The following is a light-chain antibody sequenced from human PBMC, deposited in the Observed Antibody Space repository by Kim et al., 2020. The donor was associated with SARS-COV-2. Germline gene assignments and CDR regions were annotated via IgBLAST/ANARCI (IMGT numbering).Light chain of an antibody. J-gene: IGKJ4*01. CDR3: QQRNYWLT. CDR1: QSVNTY. CDR2: DAS. V-gene: IGKV3-11*01. Sequence: IVLTQSPATLSLSPGERATLSCRASQSVNTYLAWYRQKPGQAPRLLIFDASNRATGIPARFSGSGSGTDFTLTISSLEPEDFAVYYCQQRNYWLTFGGGTKVDIK.